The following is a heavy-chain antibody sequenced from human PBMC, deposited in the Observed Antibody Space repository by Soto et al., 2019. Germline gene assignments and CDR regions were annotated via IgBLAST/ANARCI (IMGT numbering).Heavy chain of an antibody. CDR3: ARGPSSGWRKDNWFDP. J-gene: IGHJ5*02. D-gene: IGHD6-19*01. CDR1: GFTFSSYA. CDR2: ISYDGSNK. Sequence: QVQLVESGGGVVQPGRSLRLSCAASGFTFSSYAMHWVRQAPGKGLEWVAVISYDGSNKYYADSVKGRFTISRDNSKNTLYLQMNSLRAEDTAVYYCARGPSSGWRKDNWFDPWGQGTLVTVSS. V-gene: IGHV3-30-3*01.